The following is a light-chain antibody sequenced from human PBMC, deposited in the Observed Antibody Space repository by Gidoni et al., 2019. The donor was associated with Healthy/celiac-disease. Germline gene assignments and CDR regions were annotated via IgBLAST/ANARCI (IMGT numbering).Light chain of an antibody. V-gene: IGLV2-11*01. Sequence: QSALTQPRSVSGSPGQSVTISCTRTISDVGGYNYVSWYQQHPGKAPKLMNYDVSKRPSGVPDRFSGSKSGNTASLTISGLQAEDEADYYCCSYAGSYTWVFGGGTKLTVL. CDR1: ISDVGGYNY. CDR2: DVS. CDR3: CSYAGSYTWV. J-gene: IGLJ3*02.